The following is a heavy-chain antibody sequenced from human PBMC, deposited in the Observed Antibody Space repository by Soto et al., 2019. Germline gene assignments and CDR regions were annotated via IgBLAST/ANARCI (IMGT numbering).Heavy chain of an antibody. CDR2: ITTYDGNT. CDR1: GYTFTNYG. Sequence: ASVKVSCKASGYTFTNYGTSWVRQAPGQGLGWMGWITTYDGNTDYARNLQGRVAMTTDTSTRTAYKELRSLRSDDTAMYYCARVMRDYVWGSYRYFYFDHWGQGALVTVSS. V-gene: IGHV1-18*01. D-gene: IGHD3-16*02. CDR3: ARVMRDYVWGSYRYFYFDH. J-gene: IGHJ4*02.